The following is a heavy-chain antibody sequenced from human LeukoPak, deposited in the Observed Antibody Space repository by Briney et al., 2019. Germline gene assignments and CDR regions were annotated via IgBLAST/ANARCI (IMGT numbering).Heavy chain of an antibody. CDR2: ISWGGYII. CDR1: GFTFDEYA. J-gene: IGHJ3*02. CDR3: VRDHVGGSCVDCPLGDAFDT. D-gene: IGHD2-15*01. Sequence: GGSLRLSCAASGFTFDEYAMHWVRQAPGKGLRWVSGISWGGYIIEYADSVRGRFTISRDNAKNSLFLQMNSLGAEDSAMYYCVRDHVGGSCVDCPLGDAFDTWGQGTMVTVSS. V-gene: IGHV3-9*01.